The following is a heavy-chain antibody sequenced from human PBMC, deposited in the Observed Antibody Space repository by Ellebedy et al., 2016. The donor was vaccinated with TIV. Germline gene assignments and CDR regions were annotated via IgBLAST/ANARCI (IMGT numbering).Heavy chain of an antibody. CDR2: ISSSGNTI. D-gene: IGHD3-22*01. CDR3: ARGFHYDSSGYPSDTFDI. V-gene: IGHV3-11*01. Sequence: GGSLRLSCAASGFIFSDYYMSWIRQAPGKGLEWISYISSSGNTIYYADSVKGRFTISRDNAKNSLYLQMNSLRADDTAVYFCARGFHYDSSGYPSDTFDIWGQGTMVTVSS. CDR1: GFIFSDYY. J-gene: IGHJ3*02.